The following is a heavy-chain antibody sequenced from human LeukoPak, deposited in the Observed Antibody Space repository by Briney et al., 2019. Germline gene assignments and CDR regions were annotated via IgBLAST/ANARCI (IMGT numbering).Heavy chain of an antibody. D-gene: IGHD3-3*01. V-gene: IGHV4-59*01. J-gene: IGHJ5*02. CDR3: ARGRSSYYDFWSGYSWFDP. CDR1: GGSISSYY. CDR2: IYYSGST. Sequence: SETLSLTCTVSGGSISSYYWSWIRQPPGKGLEWIGYIYYSGSTNYHPSLKSRVTISVDTSKNQFSLKLSSVTAADTAVYYCARGRSSYYDFWSGYSWFDPWGQGTLVTVSS.